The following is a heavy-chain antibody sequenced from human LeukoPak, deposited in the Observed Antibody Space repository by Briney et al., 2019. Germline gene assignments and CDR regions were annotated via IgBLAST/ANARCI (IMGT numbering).Heavy chain of an antibody. CDR1: GFTFSDYY. V-gene: IGHV3-23*01. CDR3: AKEHIAARPIDY. CDR2: ISGGGGST. D-gene: IGHD6-6*01. J-gene: IGHJ4*02. Sequence: PGGSLRLSCAASGFTFSDYYMSLVRQAPGKGLEWVSAISGGGGSTYYADSVKGRFTISRDNSKNTLYLQMNSLRAEDTAVYYCAKEHIAARPIDYWGQGTLVTVSS.